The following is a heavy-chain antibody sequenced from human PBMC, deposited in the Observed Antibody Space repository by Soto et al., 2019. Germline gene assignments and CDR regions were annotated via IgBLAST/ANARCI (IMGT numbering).Heavy chain of an antibody. Sequence: ESGGGLVQPGGSLRLSCAASGFTFRSYAMSWVRQAPGKGLEWVSVIADSRDRTYYADSVKGRFTISRDNSKNTLYLQMHNLRAEDTATYYCAKGIDWGQGTRVTVSS. J-gene: IGHJ4*02. V-gene: IGHV3-23*01. CDR3: AKGID. CDR1: GFTFRSYA. D-gene: IGHD2-15*01. CDR2: IADSRDRT.